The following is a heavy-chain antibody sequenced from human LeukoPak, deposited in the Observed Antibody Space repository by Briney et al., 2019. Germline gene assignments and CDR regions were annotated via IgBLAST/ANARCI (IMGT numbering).Heavy chain of an antibody. V-gene: IGHV3-30*14. CDR1: GFTFSSYA. D-gene: IGHD3-9*01. J-gene: IGHJ4*02. CDR3: ARDYTTRWGRYFPYFDY. Sequence: GGSLRLSCAASGFTFSSYAMHWVRQAPGKGLEWVAVISYDGSNKYYADSVKGRFTISRDNSKNTLYLQMNSLRAEDTAVYYCARDYTTRWGRYFPYFDYWGQGTLVTVSS. CDR2: ISYDGSNK.